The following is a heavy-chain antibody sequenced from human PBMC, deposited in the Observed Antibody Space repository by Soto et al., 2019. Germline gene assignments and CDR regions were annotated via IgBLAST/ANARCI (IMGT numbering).Heavy chain of an antibody. CDR2: ITGSGDRI. V-gene: IGHV3-23*01. J-gene: IGHJ6*02. CDR1: GLTLSNYV. D-gene: IGHD6-6*01. CDR3: ARVHLVADSAFCFALDA. Sequence: GGSLRLSCVASGLTLSNYVMTWVRQAPGEGLEWVSSITGSGDRINYADSVKGRVIISRDSAGTSLFLRMGSVKVEDTTVYHCARVHLVADSAFCFALDAWGPGTAVTVTS.